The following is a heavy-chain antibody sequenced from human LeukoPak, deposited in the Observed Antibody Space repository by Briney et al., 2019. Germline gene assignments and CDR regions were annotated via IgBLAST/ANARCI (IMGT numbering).Heavy chain of an antibody. D-gene: IGHD3-16*01. J-gene: IGHJ5*01. CDR3: ARDPDSDNAWGWFDS. Sequence: GGSLRLSGAASGFIFSRTWMSWVRHSPGKGLEWVANINGDGSEEYYVDSVKGRFTISRANARSSLYLQMNNLRAEDTAVYYCARDPDSDNAWGWFDSWGQGTVVTVSS. CDR1: GFIFSRTW. V-gene: IGHV3-7*01. CDR2: INGDGSEE.